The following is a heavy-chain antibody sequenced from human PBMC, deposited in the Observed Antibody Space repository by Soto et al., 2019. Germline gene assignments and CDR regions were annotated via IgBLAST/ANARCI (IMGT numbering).Heavy chain of an antibody. CDR3: ARDRLTRVPTFDY. CDR1: GFTFTSYA. V-gene: IGHV3-30-3*01. D-gene: IGHD1-20*01. CDR2: ISHDGSNK. Sequence: GGSLRLSCAASGFTFTSYAMHWVRQAPGKGLEWVAVISHDGSNKYYADSVKGRFTISRDNSKNTLYLEMNSLRDEDTAVYYCARDRLTRVPTFDYWGQGTLVTVSS. J-gene: IGHJ4*02.